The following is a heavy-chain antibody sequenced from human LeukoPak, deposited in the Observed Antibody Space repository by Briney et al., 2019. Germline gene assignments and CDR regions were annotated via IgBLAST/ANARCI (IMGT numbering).Heavy chain of an antibody. Sequence: ASVKVSCNTSEGTVKSKTVSFVGQATIQKLKWMGRIIPNLGIANYAQKFQGRVTITADKSTSTAYMELSSLRSEDTAVYYCASLCSSTSCYEDGAGDFDYWGQGTLVTVSS. D-gene: IGHD2-2*01. CDR2: IIPNLGIA. CDR3: ASLCSSTSCYEDGAGDFDY. J-gene: IGHJ4*02. CDR1: EGTVKSKT. V-gene: IGHV1-69*02.